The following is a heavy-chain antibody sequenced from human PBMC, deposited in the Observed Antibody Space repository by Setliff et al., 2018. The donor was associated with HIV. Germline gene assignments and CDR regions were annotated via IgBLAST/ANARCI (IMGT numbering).Heavy chain of an antibody. CDR3: TRHPLRPGIAGYFYFVDV. V-gene: IGHV5-51*01. D-gene: IGHD3-9*01. Sequence: GESLTISCKDSGYSFPNDWIGWVRQKPGKGLEWVAIIFPRDSETRYSPSFEGRVTISVDRSLNTVYLQWSRLRASGSAIYYCTRHPLRPGIAGYFYFVDVWGTGTTVTVSS. CDR2: IFPRDSET. J-gene: IGHJ6*03. CDR1: GYSFPNDW.